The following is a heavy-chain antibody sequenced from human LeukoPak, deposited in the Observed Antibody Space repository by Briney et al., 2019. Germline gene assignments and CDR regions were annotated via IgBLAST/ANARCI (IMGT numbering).Heavy chain of an antibody. CDR3: AKPFRGYSYGPFDY. J-gene: IGHJ4*02. Sequence: GGSLRLSCAASGFTFSSYGMHWVRQAPGKGLDWVAFIHHDGSNKYYADSVRGRFTISRDNSKNTLYLQMNSLRAEDTAVYYCAKPFRGYSYGPFDYWGQGTLVTVSS. V-gene: IGHV3-30*02. CDR1: GFTFSSYG. D-gene: IGHD5-18*01. CDR2: IHHDGSNK.